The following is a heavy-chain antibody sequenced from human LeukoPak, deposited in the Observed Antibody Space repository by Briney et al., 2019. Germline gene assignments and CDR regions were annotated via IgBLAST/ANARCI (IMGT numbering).Heavy chain of an antibody. CDR3: ARERVTTTSFDY. J-gene: IGHJ4*02. CDR1: GGSISSYY. Sequence: SETLSLTCTVSGGSISSYYWSWIRQPPGKGLEWIGYIYHSGSTSYNPSLKSRVSISVDTSKNQFSLKLSSVTAADTAVYYCARERVTTTSFDYWGQGVLVTVSS. D-gene: IGHD2/OR15-2a*01. V-gene: IGHV4-59*01. CDR2: IYHSGST.